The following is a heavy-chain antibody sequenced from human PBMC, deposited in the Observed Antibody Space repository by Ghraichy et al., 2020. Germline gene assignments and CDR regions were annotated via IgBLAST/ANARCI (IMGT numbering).Heavy chain of an antibody. CDR1: GFTFSSYA. D-gene: IGHD1-26*01. V-gene: IGHV3-23*01. J-gene: IGHJ4*02. Sequence: GGSLRLSCAASGFTFSSYAMSWVRQAPGKGLEWVSAISGSGGSTYYADSVKGRFTISRDNSKNTLYLQMNSLRAEDTAVYYCAKDPRIGSYYALDYWGQGTLVTVSS. CDR3: AKDPRIGSYYALDY. CDR2: ISGSGGST.